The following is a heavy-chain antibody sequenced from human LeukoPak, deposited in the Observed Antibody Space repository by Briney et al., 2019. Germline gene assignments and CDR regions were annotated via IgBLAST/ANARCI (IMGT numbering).Heavy chain of an antibody. V-gene: IGHV1-18*01. CDR1: GYTFPSYG. Sequence: ASVKVSCKTSGYTFPSYGLSWVRQAPGQGLEWMGWISASHGNTDYSHKLQGRVTMAIDSFTSTAYLELRSLRSDDTAVYYCAGTLGYCSSSFCYLKYWGQGTLVTVSS. CDR2: ISASHGNT. D-gene: IGHD2-2*01. J-gene: IGHJ4*02. CDR3: AGTLGYCSSSFCYLKY.